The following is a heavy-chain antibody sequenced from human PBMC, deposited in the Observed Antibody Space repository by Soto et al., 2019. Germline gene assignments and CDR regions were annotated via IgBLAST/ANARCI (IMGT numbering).Heavy chain of an antibody. Sequence: GGSLRLSCEVSGFNFRSYGMHWVRQAPGKGPEWVASIWPDGSEFYVDSVKGRFSISRDNSRKTLYLQMNSLRAEDTAVYYCARDFLWSSGSEALDYWGQGTLVTV. D-gene: IGHD3-22*01. V-gene: IGHV3-33*01. CDR3: ARDFLWSSGSEALDY. CDR2: IWPDGSE. CDR1: GFNFRSYG. J-gene: IGHJ4*02.